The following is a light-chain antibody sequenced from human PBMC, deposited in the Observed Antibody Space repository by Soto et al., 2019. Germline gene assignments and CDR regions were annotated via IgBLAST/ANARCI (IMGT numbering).Light chain of an antibody. CDR2: GAS. J-gene: IGKJ2*01. CDR1: QSVSSN. V-gene: IGKV3-15*01. CDR3: QQYNKWPPYT. Sequence: EIVMTQSPATLSVSPGERATLSCRASQSVSSNLAWYQQKPGQAPRLLIYGASTRATGIPARFSGSGSGTEFTLTISSQQSEDFAVYYCQQYNKWPPYTFGQGTKVEIK.